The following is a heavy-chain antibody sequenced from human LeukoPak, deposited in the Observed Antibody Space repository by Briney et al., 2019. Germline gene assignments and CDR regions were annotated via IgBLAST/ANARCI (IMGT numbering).Heavy chain of an antibody. CDR3: ASAPRITGIRSDS. CDR2: ITGSGAST. D-gene: IGHD1-20*01. CDR1: GFTFSSYA. J-gene: IGHJ4*02. Sequence: PGGSLRLSCAASGFTFSSYAMSWVRQAPGKGLEWVSAITGSGASTYYADSVKGRFTISRDNSNNALYLQMNSLRAEDTAVYYCASAPRITGIRSDSWGQGTLVTVSS. V-gene: IGHV3-23*01.